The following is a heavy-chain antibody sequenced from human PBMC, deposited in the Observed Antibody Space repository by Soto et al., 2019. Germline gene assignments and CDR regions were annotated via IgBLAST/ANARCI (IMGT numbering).Heavy chain of an antibody. D-gene: IGHD3-10*01. V-gene: IGHV1-46*01. Sequence: ASVKVSCKASGYPFTTYHLHWVRQAPGQGLEWMGIVYVTGTGTRPAQKFQGRLTMTRDRSTSTVYMELSSLRSEDTAVYYCARPEGYGSGSYYFDLWGRGTLVTVSS. J-gene: IGHJ2*01. CDR2: VYVTGTGT. CDR1: GYPFTTYH. CDR3: ARPEGYGSGSYYFDL.